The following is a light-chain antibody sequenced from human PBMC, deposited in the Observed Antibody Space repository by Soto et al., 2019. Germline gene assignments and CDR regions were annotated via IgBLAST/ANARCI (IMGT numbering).Light chain of an antibody. J-gene: IGKJ2*01. Sequence: PGERATLSCRASQSVSSSYLAWYQQKPGQAPRLLIYGASSRATGIPDRFSGSGSGTDFTLTISRLEPEDFAVYYCQQYGSSPGYTFGQGTKLEIK. CDR1: QSVSSSY. CDR3: QQYGSSPGYT. CDR2: GAS. V-gene: IGKV3-20*01.